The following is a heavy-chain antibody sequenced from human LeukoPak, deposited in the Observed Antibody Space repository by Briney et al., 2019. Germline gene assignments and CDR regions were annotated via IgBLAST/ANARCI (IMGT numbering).Heavy chain of an antibody. Sequence: GGSLRLSCAAPGFTFSSYGMHWVRQAPGKGLEYVSAISSNGGSTYYADSVKGRFTISRDNSKNTLYLQMSSLRAEDTAVYYCVKDGPSTTVYYYGMDVWGQGTTVTVSS. CDR3: VKDGPSTTVYYYGMDV. CDR1: GFTFSSYG. CDR2: ISSNGGST. J-gene: IGHJ6*02. D-gene: IGHD4-11*01. V-gene: IGHV3-64D*06.